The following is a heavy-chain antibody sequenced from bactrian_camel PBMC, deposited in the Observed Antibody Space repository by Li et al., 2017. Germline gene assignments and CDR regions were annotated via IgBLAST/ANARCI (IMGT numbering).Heavy chain of an antibody. D-gene: IGHD6*01. V-gene: IGHV3S6*01. CDR2: RYIGSEVSFT. J-gene: IGHJ4*01. Sequence: QLVESGGASVQNGGSLRLSCAASGYTASFYCMGWFRQVAGKERELVGIRYIGSEVSFTYYGDSVKGRFAISRDNAKNTLILQMNSLKPEDTAVYYCAATAGGDYDGGSWNWLFRPRWPYWWGQGTQVTVS. CDR1: GYTASFYC. CDR3: AATAGGDYDGGSWNWLFRPRWPYW.